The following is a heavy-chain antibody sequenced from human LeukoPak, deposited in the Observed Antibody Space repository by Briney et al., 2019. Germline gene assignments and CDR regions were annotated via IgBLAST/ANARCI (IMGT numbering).Heavy chain of an antibody. CDR1: GFTFSTYS. CDR3: ARDFGYSFDY. Sequence: GGSLRLSCAASGFTFSTYSMNWVRQAPGKGLEWLSHISSGTIDHADSVKGRFTISRDIGKNSLYLQMNSLRAEDTAVYYCARDFGYSFDYWGQGTLVTVSS. CDR2: ISSGTI. D-gene: IGHD1-26*01. V-gene: IGHV3-48*01. J-gene: IGHJ4*02.